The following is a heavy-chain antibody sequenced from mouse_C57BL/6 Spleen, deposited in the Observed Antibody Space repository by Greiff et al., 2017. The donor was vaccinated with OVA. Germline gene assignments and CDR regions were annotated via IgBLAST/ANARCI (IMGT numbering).Heavy chain of an antibody. CDR2: ISDGGSYT. CDR3: ARDQDSNYLDY. Sequence: EVQLVESGGGLVKPGGSLKLSCAASGFTFSSYAMSWVRQTPEKRLEWVATISDGGSYTYYPDNVKGRFTISRDNAKNNLYLQMSHLKSEDTAMYYCARDQDSNYLDYWGQGTTLTVSS. J-gene: IGHJ2*01. D-gene: IGHD2-5*01. V-gene: IGHV5-4*01. CDR1: GFTFSSYA.